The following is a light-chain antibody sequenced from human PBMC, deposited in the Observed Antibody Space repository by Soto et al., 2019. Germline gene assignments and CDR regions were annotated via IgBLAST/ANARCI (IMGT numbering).Light chain of an antibody. CDR2: DNN. Sequence: QSVLTQPPSVSAAPGQKVSISCSGSSANIGNEYVSWYQQLPGTAPKLLIYDNNRRPSGIPDPFSGSKSGTSATLDITGLQTGDEAEYFCGSWDNSLGVELFGGGTKLTVL. CDR3: GSWDNSLGVEL. J-gene: IGLJ2*01. CDR1: SANIGNEY. V-gene: IGLV1-51*01.